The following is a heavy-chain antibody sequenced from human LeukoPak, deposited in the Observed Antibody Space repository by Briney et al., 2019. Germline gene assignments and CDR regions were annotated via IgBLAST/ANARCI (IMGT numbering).Heavy chain of an antibody. CDR1: GGSISSYY. CDR2: IYYSGST. J-gene: IGHJ4*02. Sequence: SETRSLTCTVSGGSISSYYWSRVRQPPGKGLEWIGYIYYSGSTNYNPSLKSRVTISVDTSKNQFSLKVSSVTAADTAVYYCARDRWLGYWGQGTLVTVSS. D-gene: IGHD5-18*01. CDR3: ARDRWLGY. V-gene: IGHV4-59*01.